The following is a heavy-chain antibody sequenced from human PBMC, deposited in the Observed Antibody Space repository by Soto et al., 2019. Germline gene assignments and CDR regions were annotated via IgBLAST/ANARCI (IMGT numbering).Heavy chain of an antibody. CDR1: GGSFSPYY. V-gene: IGHV4-34*01. CDR3: AIGRWGNKY. D-gene: IGHD3-16*01. J-gene: IGHJ4*02. Sequence: QVQLQQWGTGLLKSSATLSLNCAVYGGSFSPYYWSWVRQPPGKGLEWIGETDESGGIYYNPSLKSRVTVSLDTSKKQFSLEVKSVTAADTAVYYCAIGRWGNKYWGQGTLVTVSS. CDR2: TDESGGI.